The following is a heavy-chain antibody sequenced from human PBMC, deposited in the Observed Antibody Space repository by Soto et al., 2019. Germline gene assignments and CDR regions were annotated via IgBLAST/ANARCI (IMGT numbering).Heavy chain of an antibody. CDR3: ARLVYDSRLNYLYFDH. J-gene: IGHJ4*02. V-gene: IGHV4-4*02. D-gene: IGHD3-22*01. CDR2: VYNDGSA. CDR1: GVSISSGNW. Sequence: SETLSLTCDVSGVSISSGNWWSWVRQPPGKGLEWIAEVYNDGSANYHPSLDSRATISVDRSKNQFSLRLSSVTAADTGKYYCARLVYDSRLNYLYFDHWGQGTLVTVS.